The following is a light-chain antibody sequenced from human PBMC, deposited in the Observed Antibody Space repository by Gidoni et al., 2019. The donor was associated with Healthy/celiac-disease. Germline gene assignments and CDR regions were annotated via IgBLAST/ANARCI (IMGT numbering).Light chain of an antibody. Sequence: EIVLTQSPGTLSLSQGERATLSCRASQSVSSSYLSCYQQKPGQAPRLLIYVASSRATGIPDRCSGSGSVTDFTLTISRLEPEDFAVYYGQQYGSSLLLTFGGXTKVEIK. CDR2: VAS. CDR1: QSVSSSY. V-gene: IGKV3-20*01. CDR3: QQYGSSLLLT. J-gene: IGKJ4*01.